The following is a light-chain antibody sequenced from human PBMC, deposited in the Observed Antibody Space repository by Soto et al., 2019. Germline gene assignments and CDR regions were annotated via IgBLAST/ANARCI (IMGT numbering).Light chain of an antibody. Sequence: DIQMTQSPSTLSASVGDRVSITCRASQSLNSWLAWYQQKPGKAPKLLIYKASTLESGVPLRFSGSGSGTEFTLTISSLQPDDFATYYCQQYNTYAFGQGTKLEIK. J-gene: IGKJ2*01. CDR2: KAS. CDR1: QSLNSW. CDR3: QQYNTYA. V-gene: IGKV1-5*03.